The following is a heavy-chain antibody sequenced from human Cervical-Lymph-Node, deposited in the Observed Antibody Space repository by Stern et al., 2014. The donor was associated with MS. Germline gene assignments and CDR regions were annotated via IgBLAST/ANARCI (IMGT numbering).Heavy chain of an antibody. V-gene: IGHV4-39*01. J-gene: IGHJ4*02. CDR2: IYSSGST. CDR3: ARTGDDFGDYSLSY. D-gene: IGHD4-17*01. Sequence: QLQLQESGPGLVKPSETLSLTCTVSGGSINTNNYYWGWIRQPPGKGLEWIGNIYSSGSTFYSPSLKSRVTMSGDTSQNPFSLKLASVTAADTAVYYCARTGDDFGDYSLSYWGQGTLVTVSS. CDR1: GGSINTNNYY.